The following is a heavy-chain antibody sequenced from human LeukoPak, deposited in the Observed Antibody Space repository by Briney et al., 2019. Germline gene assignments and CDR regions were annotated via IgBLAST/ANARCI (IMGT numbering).Heavy chain of an antibody. CDR1: GYSFTTYW. CDR3: ARVLYGGYQLLSYLTPFDY. CDR2: IYPGDSDT. Sequence: PGESLKISCKASGYSFTTYWIGWVRQMPGKGLEWMGIIYPGDSDTRYSPSFQGQVTISADKSISTAYLQWSSLKASDTAMYYCARVLYGGYQLLSYLTPFDYWGQGTLVTVSS. J-gene: IGHJ4*02. D-gene: IGHD2-2*01. V-gene: IGHV5-51*01.